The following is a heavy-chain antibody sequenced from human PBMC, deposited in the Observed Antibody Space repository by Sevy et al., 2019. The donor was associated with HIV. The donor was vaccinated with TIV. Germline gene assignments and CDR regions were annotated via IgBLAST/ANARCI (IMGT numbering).Heavy chain of an antibody. V-gene: IGHV3-23*01. Sequence: GGSLRLSCAASGFTFSNYAINWVRQAPGKGLEWVSRISGSGDSTFYADSVKGRFTISRDNSKNTLYLQMNSLRAEDTAIYYCAKDSEYSYTSSGYWGDFDYWGQGTLVTVSS. CDR3: AKDSEYSYTSSGYWGDFDY. J-gene: IGHJ4*02. D-gene: IGHD3-22*01. CDR2: ISGSGDST. CDR1: GFTFSNYA.